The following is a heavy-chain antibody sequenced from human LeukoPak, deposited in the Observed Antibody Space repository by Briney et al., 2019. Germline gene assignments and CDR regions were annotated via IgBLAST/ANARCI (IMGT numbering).Heavy chain of an antibody. CDR2: IYHSGST. J-gene: IGHJ3*02. V-gene: IGHV4-4*02. Sequence: PSGTLSLTCSVSGGSVNSGNWWSWVRQPPGKGLEWIGEIYHSGSTNYNPTLNSRVTMSVDNSENHFSLKLSSVSAADTALYYCARSTVSVITRGAFDIWGQGTMVTVSS. D-gene: IGHD3-22*01. CDR1: GGSVNSGNW. CDR3: ARSTVSVITRGAFDI.